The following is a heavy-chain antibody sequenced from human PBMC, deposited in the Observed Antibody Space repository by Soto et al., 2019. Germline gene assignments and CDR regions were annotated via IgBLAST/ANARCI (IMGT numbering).Heavy chain of an antibody. J-gene: IGHJ6*03. D-gene: IGHD3-10*01. CDR1: GGSISSYY. Sequence: SETLSVTCTVSGGSISSYYWSWIRQPPGKGLEWIGYIYYSGSTNYNPSLKSRVTISVDTSKNQFSLKLSSVTAADTAVYYCARPRFGGSGRLGYMDVWGKGTTVTVSS. V-gene: IGHV4-59*08. CDR2: IYYSGST. CDR3: ARPRFGGSGRLGYMDV.